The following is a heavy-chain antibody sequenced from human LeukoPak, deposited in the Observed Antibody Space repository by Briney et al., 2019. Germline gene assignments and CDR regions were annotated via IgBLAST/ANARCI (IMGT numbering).Heavy chain of an antibody. Sequence: AGGSLRLSCAASGFTFDDYGMSWVRHAPGKGLEWVSGINWNGGSTGHADSVKGRFTISRDNAKNSLYLQMNSLRAEGTALYYCARAWTTVTTYAFDIWGQGTMVTVSS. J-gene: IGHJ3*02. V-gene: IGHV3-20*04. D-gene: IGHD4-17*01. CDR3: ARAWTTVTTYAFDI. CDR2: INWNGGST. CDR1: GFTFDDYG.